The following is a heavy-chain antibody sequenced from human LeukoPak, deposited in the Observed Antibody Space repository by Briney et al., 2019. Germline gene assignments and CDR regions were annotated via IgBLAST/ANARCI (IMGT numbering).Heavy chain of an antibody. CDR3: AREPARLRYMDV. D-gene: IGHD2-2*01. J-gene: IGHJ6*03. CDR2: IYYSGST. V-gene: IGHV4-59*01. Sequence: SETLSLTCTVSGGSISSYYWSWLRQPPGKGLEGIGYIYYSGSTNYNPSLKSRVTISVDTSKNQSSLKLSSVTAADPAVYYCAREPARLRYMDVWGKGTTVTVSS. CDR1: GGSISSYY.